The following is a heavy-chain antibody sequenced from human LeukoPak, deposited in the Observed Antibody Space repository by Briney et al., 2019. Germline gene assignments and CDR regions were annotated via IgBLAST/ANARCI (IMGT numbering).Heavy chain of an antibody. CDR2: IYHSGST. CDR1: GGSISSGGYY. D-gene: IGHD3-10*01. Sequence: PSQTLSLTCTVSGGSISSGGYYWSWIRQPPGKGLEWIGYIYHSGSTYYNPSLKSRVTISVDTSKNQFSLKLSSVTAADTAVYYWAKARGAGSYIRWFEPWGQGTLVTVPS. CDR3: AKARGAGSYIRWFEP. V-gene: IGHV4-30-2*05. J-gene: IGHJ5*02.